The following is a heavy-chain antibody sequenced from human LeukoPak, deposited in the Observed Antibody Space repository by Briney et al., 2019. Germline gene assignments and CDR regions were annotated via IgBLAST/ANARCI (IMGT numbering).Heavy chain of an antibody. CDR3: AILNVDIVATIAGEYYYYGMDV. CDR1: GYTFTSYD. D-gene: IGHD5-12*01. J-gene: IGHJ6*02. CDR2: MNPNSGNT. V-gene: IGHV1-8*01. Sequence: ASVKVFCKAPGYTFTSYDINWVRQATGQGLEWMGWMNPNSGNTGYAQKFQGRVTMTRNTSISTAYMELSSLRSEDTAVYYCAILNVDIVATIAGEYYYYGMDVWGQGTTVTVSS.